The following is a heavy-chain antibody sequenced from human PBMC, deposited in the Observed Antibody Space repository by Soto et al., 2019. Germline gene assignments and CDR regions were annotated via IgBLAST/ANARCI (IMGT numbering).Heavy chain of an antibody. V-gene: IGHV4-39*01. J-gene: IGHJ5*01. D-gene: IGHD2-15*01. CDR1: GGSISSSSYY. CDR3: ARCEYIVVWLGATQDLFYS. CDR2: IYYSGST. Sequence: PSETLSLTCTVSGGSISSSSYYCGWIHQPPGKGLEWIGSIYYSGSTYYNPSLKSRVTISVDTSKNQFSLKLSSVTAADTAVYYCARCEYIVVWLGATQDLFYSRSQGTLVTGSS.